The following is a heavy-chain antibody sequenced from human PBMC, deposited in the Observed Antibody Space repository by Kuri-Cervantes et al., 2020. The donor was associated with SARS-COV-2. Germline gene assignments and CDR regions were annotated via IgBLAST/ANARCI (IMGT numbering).Heavy chain of an antibody. Sequence: ETLSLTCTVSGGSISSSSYYWGWIRQPPGKGLEWVANIKQDGSEKYYVDSVKGRFTISRDNAKNSLYLQMNSLRAEDTAVYYCARSPAGLITEIVAFDIWGQGTMVTVSS. V-gene: IGHV3-7*01. CDR1: GGSISSSSYY. D-gene: IGHD2-21*01. CDR3: ARSPAGLITEIVAFDI. J-gene: IGHJ3*02. CDR2: IKQDGSEK.